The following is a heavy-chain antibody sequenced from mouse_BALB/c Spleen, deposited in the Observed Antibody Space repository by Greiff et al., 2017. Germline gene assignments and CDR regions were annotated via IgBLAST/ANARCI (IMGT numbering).Heavy chain of an antibody. V-gene: IGHV5-17*02. CDR2: ISSGSSTI. D-gene: IGHD2-14*01. CDR3: ARDYRYYFDY. J-gene: IGHJ2*01. CDR1: GFTFSSFG. Sequence: EVHLVESGGGLVQPGGSRKLSCAASGFTFSSFGMHWVRQAPEKGLEWVAYISSGSSTIYYADTVKGRFTISRDNPKNTLFLQMTSLRSEDTAMYYCARDYRYYFDYWGQGTTLTVSS.